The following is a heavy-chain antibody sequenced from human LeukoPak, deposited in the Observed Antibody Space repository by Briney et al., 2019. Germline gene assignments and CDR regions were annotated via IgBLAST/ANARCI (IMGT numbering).Heavy chain of an antibody. CDR2: IKQDGSET. D-gene: IGHD2-2*01. CDR3: ARDCDASSITCYGN. J-gene: IGHJ4*02. Sequence: GGSLRLSCAASGFTFSRSWMSWVRQAPGKGLEWLANIKQDGSETYYVDSLKGRFTISRDNAKNSLFLQMNSLRVEDTAVYYCARDCDASSITCYGNWGQGTLVTVSS. CDR1: GFTFSRSW. V-gene: IGHV3-7*01.